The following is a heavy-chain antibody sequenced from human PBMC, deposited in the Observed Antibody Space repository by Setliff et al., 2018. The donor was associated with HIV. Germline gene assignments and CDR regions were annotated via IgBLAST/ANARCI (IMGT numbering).Heavy chain of an antibody. CDR2: IYWDDDK. J-gene: IGHJ4*02. CDR3: ARRPRTFAASSHFFDF. V-gene: IGHV2-5*02. D-gene: IGHD6-13*01. Sequence: SGPTLVNPTQTLTLTCTFSGFSLNTPGVGVGWIRQPPGKALEWLALIYWDDDKRYNSSLRTRLTITEDTSKNQVVLIMTNMDPLDTATYYCARRPRTFAASSHFFDFWGQGMLVTVSS. CDR1: GFSLNTPGVG.